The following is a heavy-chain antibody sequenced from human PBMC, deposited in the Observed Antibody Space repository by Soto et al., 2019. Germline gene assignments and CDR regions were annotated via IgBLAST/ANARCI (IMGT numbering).Heavy chain of an antibody. V-gene: IGHV3-21*04. CDR2: ISSSGSST. D-gene: IGHD3-22*01. J-gene: IGHJ4*02. Sequence: GGSLRLSCAASGFTFSSYSMNWVRQAPGKGLEWVSSISSSGSSTYYADSVKGRFTISRDNSKNTLYLQMNSLRAEDTAVYYCAAGLPDYYDSSGYLDYWGQGTLVTVSS. CDR3: AAGLPDYYDSSGYLDY. CDR1: GFTFSSYS.